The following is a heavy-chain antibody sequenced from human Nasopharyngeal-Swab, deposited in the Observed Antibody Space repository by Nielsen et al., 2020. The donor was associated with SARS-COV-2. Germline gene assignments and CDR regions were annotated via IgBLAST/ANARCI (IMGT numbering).Heavy chain of an antibody. J-gene: IGHJ6*02. CDR3: ARDSVVGSGNSHGMDV. D-gene: IGHD3-10*01. CDR1: GYTFTSYD. V-gene: IGHV1-18*01. CDR2: ISGYNGNT. Sequence: ASVKVSCKASGYTFTSYDINWVRQAPGQGLEWMGWISGYNGNTNYAQKLQGRVTMTTDTSTRTAYMELRSLRSDDTAVYYCARDSVVGSGNSHGMDVWGQGTTVSVSS.